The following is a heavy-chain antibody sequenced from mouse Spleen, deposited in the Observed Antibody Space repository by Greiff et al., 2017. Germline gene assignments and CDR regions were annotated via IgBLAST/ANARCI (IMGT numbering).Heavy chain of an antibody. CDR2: ISSGSSTI. D-gene: IGHD1-3*01. CDR1: GFTFSDYG. CDR3: ARRYNYEAMGY. Sequence: EVQLVESGGGLVKPGGSLKLSCAASGFTFSDYGMHWVRQAPEKGLEWVAYISSGSSTIYYADTVKGRFTISRDNAKNTLFLQMTSLRSEDTAMYYCARRYNYEAMGYWGQRTSVTGSS. V-gene: IGHV5-17*01. J-gene: IGHJ4*01.